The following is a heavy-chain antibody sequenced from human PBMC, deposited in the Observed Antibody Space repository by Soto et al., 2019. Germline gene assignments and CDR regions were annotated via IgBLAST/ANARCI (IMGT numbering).Heavy chain of an antibody. CDR3: AKDPEPCAAGSCFRNYFDY. V-gene: IGHV3-23*01. CDR2: ISGTAGTT. Sequence: GGSLRLSCIASGLPHSNFAMMWVRQAPGKGLECVSTISGTAGTTYYADSVKGRFTISRDNSKKTLHLQMNSLRADDTAVYYCAKDPEPCAAGSCFRNYFDYWGQGALVTVSS. D-gene: IGHD6-13*01. CDR1: GLPHSNFA. J-gene: IGHJ4*02.